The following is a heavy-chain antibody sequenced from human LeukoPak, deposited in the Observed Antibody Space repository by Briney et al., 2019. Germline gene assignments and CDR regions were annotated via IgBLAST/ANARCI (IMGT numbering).Heavy chain of an antibody. Sequence: SETLSLTCTVPGGSISSYYWGWIRQPAGKGLEWIGHIYTSGSTNYNPSLKSRVTMSVDTSKNQFSLKLTSVTAADTAVYYCARDPPERGRLSDYWGQGALVTVSS. V-gene: IGHV4-4*07. CDR2: IYTSGST. D-gene: IGHD3-16*02. CDR3: ARDPPERGRLSDY. J-gene: IGHJ4*02. CDR1: GGSISSYY.